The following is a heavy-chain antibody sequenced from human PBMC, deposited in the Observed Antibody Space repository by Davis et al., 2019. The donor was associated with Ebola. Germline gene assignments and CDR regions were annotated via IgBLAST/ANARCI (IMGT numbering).Heavy chain of an antibody. J-gene: IGHJ6*04. Sequence: GGSLRLSCAASGFVFRNYVMSWVRQAPGKGLEWVSTLGTSADTYYADSVKGRFTISRDNSKNTVDLQMNSLRAEDTAVYYGARDPQWWRTLGMDVWGKGTTVIVSS. D-gene: IGHD2-15*01. CDR2: LGTSADT. CDR3: ARDPQWWRTLGMDV. V-gene: IGHV3-23*01. CDR1: GFVFRNYV.